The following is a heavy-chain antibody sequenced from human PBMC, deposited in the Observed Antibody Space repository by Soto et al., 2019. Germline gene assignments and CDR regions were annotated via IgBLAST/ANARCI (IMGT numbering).Heavy chain of an antibody. CDR2: ISYDGSNK. J-gene: IGHJ4*02. V-gene: IGHV3-30-3*01. CDR1: GFTFSSYA. D-gene: IGHD6-13*01. Sequence: QVQLVGSGGGVVQPGRSLRLSCAASGFTFSSYAMHWVRQAPGKGLEWVAVISYDGSNKYYADSVKGRFTISRDNSKNTLYLQMNSLRAEDTAVYYCARDLQLVLDYWGQGTLVTVSS. CDR3: ARDLQLVLDY.